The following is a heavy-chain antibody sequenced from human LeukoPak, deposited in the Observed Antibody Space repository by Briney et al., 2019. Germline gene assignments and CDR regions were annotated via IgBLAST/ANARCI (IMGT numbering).Heavy chain of an antibody. CDR3: ARDEDRGSYRYYFDY. D-gene: IGHD1-26*01. CDR2: ISYDGSNK. V-gene: IGHV3-30-3*01. Sequence: GGSLRLSCAASGFTSSSYAMHWVRQAPGKGLEWVAVISYDGSNKYYADSVKGRFTISRDNSKNTLYLQMNSLRAEDTAVYYCARDEDRGSYRYYFDYWGQGTLVTVSS. CDR1: GFTSSSYA. J-gene: IGHJ4*02.